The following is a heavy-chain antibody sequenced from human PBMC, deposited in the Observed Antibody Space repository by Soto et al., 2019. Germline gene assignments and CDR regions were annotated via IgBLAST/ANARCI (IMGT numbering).Heavy chain of an antibody. CDR2: IIPILGIA. J-gene: IGHJ6*02. D-gene: IGHD3-10*01. CDR3: ARGSGSYTPGMDV. V-gene: IGHV1-69*02. CDR1: GGTFSSYT. Sequence: QVQLVQSGAEVKKPGSSVKVSCKASGGTFSSYTISWVRQAPGQGLEWMGRIIPILGIANYAQKFQGRVTITADKTTSTAYMELSSLRSEDTAVYYCARGSGSYTPGMDVWGQGTTVTVSS.